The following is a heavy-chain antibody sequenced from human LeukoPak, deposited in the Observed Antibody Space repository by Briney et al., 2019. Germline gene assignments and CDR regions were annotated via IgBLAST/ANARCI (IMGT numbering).Heavy chain of an antibody. D-gene: IGHD3-22*01. V-gene: IGHV1-2*02. CDR3: ARGPYYYDSSGYSLRIDY. J-gene: IGHJ4*02. CDR1: GYTFTGYY. CDR2: INPNSGGT. Sequence: ASVKVSCKASGYTFTGYYMHWVRQAPGQGLEWMGWINPNSGGTNYAQKFQGRVTMTRDASISTAYMELSRLRSDDTAVYYCARGPYYYDSSGYSLRIDYWGQGTLVTVSS.